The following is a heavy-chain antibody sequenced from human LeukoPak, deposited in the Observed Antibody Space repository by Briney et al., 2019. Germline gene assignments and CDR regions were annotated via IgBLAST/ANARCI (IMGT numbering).Heavy chain of an antibody. D-gene: IGHD3-10*01. CDR2: INHSGST. CDR3: AREVRVIGTKSEFDY. V-gene: IGHV4-34*01. Sequence: SETLSLTCAVYGGSFSGYYWSWIRQPPGKGLEWIGEINHSGSTNYNPSLKSRVTISVDTSKNQFSLKLSSVTAADTAVYYCAREVRVIGTKSEFDYWGQGTLVTVSS. J-gene: IGHJ4*02. CDR1: GGSFSGYY.